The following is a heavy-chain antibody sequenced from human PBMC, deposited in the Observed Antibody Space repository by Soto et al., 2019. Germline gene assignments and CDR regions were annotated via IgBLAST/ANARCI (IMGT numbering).Heavy chain of an antibody. CDR1: RDSVSSNGAC. CDR3: ARVHCSAGTCLDGLDF. D-gene: IGHD2-15*01. Sequence: PSETLSLPCVISRDSVSSNGACWNWIRQSPSRGLQWLGRIYYRSKWFHDYAASVESRMAINPDTSRNQFSLQLNYVTPEDTAVYYCARVHCSAGTCLDGLDFWGQGTTVTVSS. CDR2: IYYRSKWFH. J-gene: IGHJ6*02. V-gene: IGHV6-1*01.